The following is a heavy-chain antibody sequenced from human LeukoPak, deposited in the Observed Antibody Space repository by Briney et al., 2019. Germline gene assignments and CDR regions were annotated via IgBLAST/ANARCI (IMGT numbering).Heavy chain of an antibody. Sequence: GGSLRLSCAASGFTFSIYSMNWVRQAPGKGLEWVANIKQDGSEKYYVDSVKGRFTISRDNAKNSLYLQMNSLRAEDTAVYYCAGASSWGEVLDYWGQGTLVTVSS. CDR3: AGASSWGEVLDY. CDR1: GFTFSIYS. J-gene: IGHJ4*02. CDR2: IKQDGSEK. D-gene: IGHD6-13*01. V-gene: IGHV3-7*01.